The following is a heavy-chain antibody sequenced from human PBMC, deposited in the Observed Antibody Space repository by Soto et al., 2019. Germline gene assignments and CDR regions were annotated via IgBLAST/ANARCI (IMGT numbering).Heavy chain of an antibody. D-gene: IGHD2-15*01. V-gene: IGHV4-4*02. Sequence: SSETLSLTCSVSGVSIDSGYWWGWVRQPPGKDLEWLGDMSCGGSTNYNPSLKSRVTILLDKSKNQFSLSLSFLTAADTATYYCARVSVCSGGNCYSGFIDSWGHGTLVTVSS. CDR2: MSCGGST. CDR1: GVSIDSGYW. CDR3: ARVSVCSGGNCYSGFIDS. J-gene: IGHJ5*01.